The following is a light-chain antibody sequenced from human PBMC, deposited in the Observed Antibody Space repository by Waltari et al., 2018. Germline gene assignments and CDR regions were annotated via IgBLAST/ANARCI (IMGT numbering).Light chain of an antibody. Sequence: SRRASQSFGSYVAWYQQKPGLALSLLNYDASNRAAGIPARFSGSGSGTDFTLTISSLEPEDFAVYYCQHRSNWPPSFGQGTKVEIE. CDR1: QSFGSY. V-gene: IGKV3-11*01. CDR2: DAS. J-gene: IGKJ2*01. CDR3: QHRSNWPPS.